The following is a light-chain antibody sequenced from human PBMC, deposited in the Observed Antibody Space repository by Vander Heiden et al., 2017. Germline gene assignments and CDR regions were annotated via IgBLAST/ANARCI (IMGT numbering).Light chain of an antibody. Sequence: QSALPQPASVSGSPGQSITISCTGTSSDVGRYNLVSWYQQHPGKAPKLMIYEVSKRPSGVSNRFSGSKSGNTASLTSSGRQAEDEADYYCCSYAGSSTLVFGGGTKLTVL. J-gene: IGLJ2*01. CDR3: CSYAGSSTLV. CDR2: EVS. V-gene: IGLV2-23*02. CDR1: SSDVGRYNL.